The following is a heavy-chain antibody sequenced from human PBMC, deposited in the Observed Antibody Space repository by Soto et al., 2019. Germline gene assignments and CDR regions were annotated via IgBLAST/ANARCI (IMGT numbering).Heavy chain of an antibody. CDR3: ARGPDP. Sequence: QVQLQQWGAGLLKPSETLSLTCAVYGGSFSGYYWSWIRQPPGKGLEWIGEINHSGRTNYNPSLNSRVTISVDTSKNQFSLKLSAVTAADTAVYYCARGPDPWGQGTLVTVSS. CDR2: INHSGRT. J-gene: IGHJ5*02. CDR1: GGSFSGYY. V-gene: IGHV4-34*01.